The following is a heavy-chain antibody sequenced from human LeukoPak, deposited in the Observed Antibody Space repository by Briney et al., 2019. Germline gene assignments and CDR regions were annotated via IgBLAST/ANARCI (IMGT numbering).Heavy chain of an antibody. J-gene: IGHJ5*02. CDR3: ARASDPWLQLT. Sequence: LTLSCAASGFTFSNYWMIWVRQAPGRGLEWVGNIKRDGSEKRYADSVRGRFSISRDNAQTSLYLQMNSLRAEDTAVYYCARASDPWLQLTWGQGPLVTVSS. CDR1: GFTFSNYW. CDR2: IKRDGSEK. V-gene: IGHV3-7*05. D-gene: IGHD5-24*01.